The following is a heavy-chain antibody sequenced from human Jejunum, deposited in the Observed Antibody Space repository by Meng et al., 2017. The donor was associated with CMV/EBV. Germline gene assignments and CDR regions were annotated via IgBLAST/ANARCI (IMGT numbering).Heavy chain of an antibody. D-gene: IGHD3-3*01. J-gene: IGHJ4*02. Sequence: SYVMHWVRQAPGKGLEFVAVISSDGSNKYYAASVKGRFTISRDNSKNTLYLQLDSLRPEDTAVYYCARPYNSVDFWNGYSYYLDYWGQGVRVTVSS. CDR3: ARPYNSVDFWNGYSYYLDY. CDR2: ISSDGSNK. V-gene: IGHV3-30*19. CDR1: SYV.